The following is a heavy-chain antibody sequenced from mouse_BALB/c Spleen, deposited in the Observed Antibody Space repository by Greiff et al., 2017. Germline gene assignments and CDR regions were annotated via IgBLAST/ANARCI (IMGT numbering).Heavy chain of an antibody. Sequence: EVKLMESGPGLVKPSQSLSLTCSVTGYSITSGYYWNWIRQFPGNKLEWMGYISYDGSNNYNPSLKNRISITRDTSKNQFFLKLNSVTTEDTATYYCARSPYDYAVDYWGQGTTLTVSS. CDR3: ARSPYDYAVDY. D-gene: IGHD2-4*01. CDR1: GYSITSGYY. CDR2: ISYDGSN. J-gene: IGHJ2*01. V-gene: IGHV3-6*02.